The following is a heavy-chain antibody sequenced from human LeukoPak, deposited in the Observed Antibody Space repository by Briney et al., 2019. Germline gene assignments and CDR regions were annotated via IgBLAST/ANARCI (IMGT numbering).Heavy chain of an antibody. CDR2: ISGSGGST. D-gene: IGHD3-9*01. V-gene: IGHV3-23*01. CDR3: AKEGLLRYFDWLSSSPYFDY. CDR1: GLTFSSYG. J-gene: IGHJ4*02. Sequence: GGSLRLSCAASGLTFSSYGMSWFRQAPGKGLEWVSAISGSGGSTYYADSVKGRFTISRDNSKNTLYLQMNSLRAEDTAVYYCAKEGLLRYFDWLSSSPYFDYWGQGTLVTVSS.